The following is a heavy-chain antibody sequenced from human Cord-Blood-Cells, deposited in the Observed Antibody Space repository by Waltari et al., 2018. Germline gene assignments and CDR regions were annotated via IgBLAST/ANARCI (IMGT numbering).Heavy chain of an antibody. CDR1: GGAFSGYY. CDR2: INHSGST. J-gene: IGHJ1*01. CDR3: ARGGVVEYFQH. D-gene: IGHD3-3*01. Sequence: QVQLQQWSAGLLKPSENLSLTCAVYGGAFSGYYCSWIRQPPGKGLVWIGEINHSGSTNYNPSLKSRVTISVDTSKNQFSLKLSSVTAADTAVYYCARGGVVEYFQHWGQGTLVTVSS. V-gene: IGHV4-34*01.